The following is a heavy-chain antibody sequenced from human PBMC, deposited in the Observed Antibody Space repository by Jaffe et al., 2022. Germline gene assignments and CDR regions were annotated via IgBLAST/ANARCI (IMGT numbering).Heavy chain of an antibody. CDR1: GGSISSGSYY. D-gene: IGHD2-15*01. J-gene: IGHJ4*02. CDR2: IYTSGST. V-gene: IGHV4-61*02. Sequence: QVQLQESGPGLVKPSQTLSLTCTVSGGSISSGSYYWSWIRQPAGKGLEWIGRIYTSGSTNYNPSLKSRVTISVDTSKNQFSLKLSSVTAADTAVYYCARDLRYCSGGSCYYDVDYWGQGTLVTVSS. CDR3: ARDLRYCSGGSCYYDVDY.